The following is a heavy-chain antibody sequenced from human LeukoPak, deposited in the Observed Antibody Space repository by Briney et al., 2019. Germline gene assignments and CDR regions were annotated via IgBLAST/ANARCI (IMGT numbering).Heavy chain of an antibody. V-gene: IGHV4-4*07. CDR2: IYTSGST. D-gene: IGHD3-10*01. CDR1: GGSISSYY. Sequence: SETLSLTCTVSGGSISSYYWSWIRQPAGKGPEWIGRIYTSGSTNYNPSLKSRVTMSVDTSKNQFSLKLGSVTATDTAVYYCARSRKITMVRGVKYYYYYYMDVWGKGSTVTVSS. CDR3: ARSRKITMVRGVKYYYYYYMDV. J-gene: IGHJ6*03.